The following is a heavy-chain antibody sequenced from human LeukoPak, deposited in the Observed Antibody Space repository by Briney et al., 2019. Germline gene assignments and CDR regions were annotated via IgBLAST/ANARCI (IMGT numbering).Heavy chain of an antibody. V-gene: IGHV3-7*01. D-gene: IGHD6-19*01. CDR3: ARDAVTGYSSGWYKPFPFDY. CDR1: GFTFSSSW. CDR2: IKEDGSAK. Sequence: GGSLRLSCAASGFTFSSSWMSWLRQAPGKGLEWVADIKEDGSAKYYVDSVKGRFTISRDNAKNSLYLQMNSLRVEDTAVYYCARDAVTGYSSGWYKPFPFDYWGQGSLVTVSS. J-gene: IGHJ4*02.